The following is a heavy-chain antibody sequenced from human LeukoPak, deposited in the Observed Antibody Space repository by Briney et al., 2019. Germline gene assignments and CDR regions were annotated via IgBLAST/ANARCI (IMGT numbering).Heavy chain of an antibody. J-gene: IGHJ4*02. V-gene: IGHV3-53*01. CDR1: GFTVSNNY. CDR2: IYSGGDT. Sequence: GGSLRLSCAASGFTVSNNYMGWVRQAPGKGLECVSFIYSGGDTKYADSVQGRFTISRDNFQNTLFLQMNSLRVEDTAMYYCARWYCSSITCYYDYWGQGTLVTVSS. D-gene: IGHD2-2*01. CDR3: ARWYCSSITCYYDY.